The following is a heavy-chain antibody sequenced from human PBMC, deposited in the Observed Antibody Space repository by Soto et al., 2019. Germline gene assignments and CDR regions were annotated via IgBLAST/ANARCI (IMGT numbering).Heavy chain of an antibody. D-gene: IGHD3-10*01. CDR1: GGPISSGGYS. CDR2: IYHSGST. Sequence: SETLSLTCAVSGGPISSGGYSWSWIRQPPGKGLEWIGYIYHSGSTYYNPSLKSRVTISVDRSKNQFSLKLSSVTAADTAVYYCASLTYYYGSGSSDYWGQGTLVTVSS. J-gene: IGHJ4*02. V-gene: IGHV4-30-2*01. CDR3: ASLTYYYGSGSSDY.